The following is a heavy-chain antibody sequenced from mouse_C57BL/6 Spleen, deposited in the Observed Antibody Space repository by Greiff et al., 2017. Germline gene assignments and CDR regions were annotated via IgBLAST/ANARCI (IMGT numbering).Heavy chain of an antibody. V-gene: IGHV1-64*01. J-gene: IGHJ4*01. CDR2: IHPNSGST. CDR1: GYTFTSYW. D-gene: IGHD2-4*01. Sequence: VQLQQPGAELVKPGASVKLSCKASGYTFTSYWMHWVKQRPGQGLEWIGMIHPNSGSTNYNEKFKSKATLTVDKSSSTAYMQLSSLTSEDSAVYYCAIYDYWEDAMDYWGQGTSVTVSS. CDR3: AIYDYWEDAMDY.